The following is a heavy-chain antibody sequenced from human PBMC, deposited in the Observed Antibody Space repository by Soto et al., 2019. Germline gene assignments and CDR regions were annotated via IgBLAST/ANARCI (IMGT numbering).Heavy chain of an antibody. Sequence: PSETLSLTCAVYGGSFSDYYWSWIRQPPGKGLEWIGEINHSGSTNYNPSLKSRVTISVDTSKNQFSLKLSSVTAADTAVYYCARKRDTAMAIRRIYFFDSWGQGTLVTVSS. D-gene: IGHD5-18*01. CDR2: INHSGST. V-gene: IGHV4-34*01. CDR1: GGSFSDYY. CDR3: ARKRDTAMAIRRIYFFDS. J-gene: IGHJ4*02.